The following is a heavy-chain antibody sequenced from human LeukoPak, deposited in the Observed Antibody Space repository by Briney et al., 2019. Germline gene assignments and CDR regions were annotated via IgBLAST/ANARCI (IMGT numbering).Heavy chain of an antibody. V-gene: IGHV4-59*01. CDR1: GGSISSYY. Sequence: PSETLSLTCTVSGGSISSYYWSWIRLPPGKGLEWIGYIYYTGATYYNPSLKSRVTISLDTSKNQFSLRLSSVTAADAAVYYCARAGYSYGTGYYFDYWGQGALVTVSS. J-gene: IGHJ4*02. CDR2: IYYTGAT. CDR3: ARAGYSYGTGYYFDY. D-gene: IGHD5-18*01.